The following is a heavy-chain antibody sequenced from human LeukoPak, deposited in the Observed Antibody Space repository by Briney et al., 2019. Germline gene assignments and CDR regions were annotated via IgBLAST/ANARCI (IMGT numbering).Heavy chain of an antibody. V-gene: IGHV5-10-1*01. J-gene: IGHJ4*02. D-gene: IGHD6-13*01. CDR3: ARHAKAYGSSCDY. CDR2: IDPSDSYT. Sequence: PGGSLRLSCKGSGYSFTTYWITWVRQMPGKGLEWMGRIDPSDSYTNYSPSFQGHFTISADKSISTAYLQWTSLKASDTAMYYCARHAKAYGSSCDYWGQGTLVTVSS. CDR1: GYSFTTYW.